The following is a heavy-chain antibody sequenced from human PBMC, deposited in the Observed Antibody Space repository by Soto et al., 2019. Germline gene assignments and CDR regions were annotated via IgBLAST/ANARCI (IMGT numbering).Heavy chain of an antibody. J-gene: IGHJ4*02. Sequence: GGSLRLSCAASGFTFSSYSFNWVRQAPGKGLEWLSYIGSSSTTIYYADSVKGRFIISRDNAKNSLYLQMNSLRPEDTAVYYCAREQQLAFDNWGQGTRVTRLL. V-gene: IGHV3-48*01. CDR1: GFTFSSYS. CDR2: IGSSSTTI. CDR3: AREQQLAFDN. D-gene: IGHD6-13*01.